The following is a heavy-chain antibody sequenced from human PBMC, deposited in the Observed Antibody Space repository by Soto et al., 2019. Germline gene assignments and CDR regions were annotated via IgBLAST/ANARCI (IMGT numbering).Heavy chain of an antibody. D-gene: IGHD2-15*01. J-gene: IGHJ4*02. Sequence: QVQLVESGGGVVQPGRSLRLSCAASGFTFSHFGIHWVRQAPGKGLEWVAAISSDGSDKYYSESVKGRFTISRDNSKNTLFMQMNSLRVEDTAVYYCAKGSEVARQELDYWGQGTLVTVSS. CDR3: AKGSEVARQELDY. CDR1: GFTFSHFG. CDR2: ISSDGSDK. V-gene: IGHV3-30*18.